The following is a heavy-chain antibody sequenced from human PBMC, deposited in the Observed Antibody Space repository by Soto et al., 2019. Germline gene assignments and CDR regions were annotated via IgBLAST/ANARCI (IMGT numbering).Heavy chain of an antibody. CDR1: GFSLSINGVG. V-gene: IGHV2-5*02. J-gene: IGHJ4*02. Sequence: QITLKESGPALVKPTQTLTLTCTFSGFSLSINGVGVGWIRQPPGKALEWLALIYWDDDKRYSPSLKSRLTSTKDTSKKQVVLTMTNVDPVDTATDYCTHSRPGAVDNWGQGTLVTVSS. CDR2: IYWDDDK. D-gene: IGHD3-10*01. CDR3: THSRPGAVDN.